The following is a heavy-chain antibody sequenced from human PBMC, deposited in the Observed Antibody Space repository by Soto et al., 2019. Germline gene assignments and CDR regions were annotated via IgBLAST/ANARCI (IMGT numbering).Heavy chain of an antibody. Sequence: GGSLRLSCAGSGFTFSGYWMHWVRQAPGKGLVWVSRIKSDGTMTMHADSVKGRFTISRDNAKNTLYLQMNSLREEDTAVYYCARSDWFDPWGQGTLVTVSS. CDR1: GFTFSGYW. CDR3: ARSDWFDP. J-gene: IGHJ5*02. V-gene: IGHV3-74*03. CDR2: IKSDGTMT.